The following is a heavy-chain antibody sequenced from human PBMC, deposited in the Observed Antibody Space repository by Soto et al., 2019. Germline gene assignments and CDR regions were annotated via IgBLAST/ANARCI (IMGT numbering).Heavy chain of an antibody. V-gene: IGHV4-30-4*01. Sequence: QVQLQESGPGLVKPSQTLSLTCTVSGGSISSGDYYWSWIRQPPGKGLEWIGYIYYSGSTYYNPSLKSRVTISVDTSKNQFSLKLSSVTAADTAVYYCARCRGYSGYATYFDYWGQGTLVTVSS. J-gene: IGHJ4*02. CDR1: GGSISSGDYY. D-gene: IGHD5-12*01. CDR2: IYYSGST. CDR3: ARCRGYSGYATYFDY.